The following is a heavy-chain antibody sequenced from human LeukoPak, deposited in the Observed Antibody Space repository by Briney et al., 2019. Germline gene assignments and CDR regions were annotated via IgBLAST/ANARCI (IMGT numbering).Heavy chain of an antibody. V-gene: IGHV5-51*01. CDR1: GYRFTTYW. D-gene: IGHD2-8*02. Sequence: GESLKISRRGSGYRFTTYWIAWVRQMPGKGLEWMGIIYPGDSDTRYSPSFQGQVTISVDKSISTAYLQWGNLKATDTAFYYCARVPCTGGSCSRTFDYWGQGTLVTVYS. CDR3: ARVPCTGGSCSRTFDY. J-gene: IGHJ4*02. CDR2: IYPGDSDT.